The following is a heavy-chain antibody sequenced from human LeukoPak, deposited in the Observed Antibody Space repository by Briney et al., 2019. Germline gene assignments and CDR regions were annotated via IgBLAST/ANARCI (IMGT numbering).Heavy chain of an antibody. V-gene: IGHV4-59*01. Sequence: SETLSLTCTVSGGSISSYYWSWIRQPPRKGLEWIGYINYTGSTNYNPPLKSRVTISVDTSKNQFSLKLSSVTAADTAVYYCARVEEGYGSGRRENYYYYYMDVWGKGTTVTISS. D-gene: IGHD3-10*01. CDR2: INYTGST. CDR1: GGSISSYY. CDR3: ARVEEGYGSGRRENYYYYYMDV. J-gene: IGHJ6*03.